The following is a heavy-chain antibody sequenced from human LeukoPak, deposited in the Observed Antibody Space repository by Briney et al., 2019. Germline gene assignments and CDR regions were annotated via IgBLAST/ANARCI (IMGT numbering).Heavy chain of an antibody. CDR1: GFTFSSYW. J-gene: IGHJ4*02. CDR2: IKQDGSEK. V-gene: IGHV3-7*03. D-gene: IGHD2-2*01. CDR3: ARENNIVVVPADLDY. Sequence: GGSLRLSCAASGFTFSSYWMSWVRQAPGKGLEWVANIKQDGSEKYYVDSVKGRFTISRDNAKNSLYLQMNSLRAEDTAVYYCARENNIVVVPADLDYWGQGTLVTVSS.